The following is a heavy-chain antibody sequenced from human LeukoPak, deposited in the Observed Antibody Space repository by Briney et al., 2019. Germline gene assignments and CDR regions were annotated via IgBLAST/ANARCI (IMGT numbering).Heavy chain of an antibody. J-gene: IGHJ4*02. CDR3: ARYPTGWYLDY. CDR1: GDSVSSSTAA. D-gene: IGHD6-19*01. Sequence: SQALSLTCAISGDSVSSSTAAWNWVRPSPSRGLEWLGRTYYRSKWYTDYAVSVRSRITINPDTSKNQFSLQLNSVTPEDTAVYYCARYPTGWYLDYWGQGTLVTVSS. V-gene: IGHV6-1*01. CDR2: TYYRSKWYT.